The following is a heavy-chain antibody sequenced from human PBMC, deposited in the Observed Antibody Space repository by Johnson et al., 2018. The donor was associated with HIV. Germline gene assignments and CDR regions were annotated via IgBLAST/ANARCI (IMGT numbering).Heavy chain of an antibody. CDR2: IRYDGSNK. D-gene: IGHD4-17*01. V-gene: IGHV3-30*02. CDR3: AKDTSPSTVTGAFDI. CDR1: GFTFSSYG. Sequence: QVQLVESGGGLVQPGGSLRLSCAASGFTFSSYGMHWVRQAPGKGLEWVAFIRYDGSNKYYADSVKGRFTISRDNSKNSLYLQMNSLRAEDTALYYCAKDTSPSTVTGAFDIWGQGTMVTVSS. J-gene: IGHJ3*02.